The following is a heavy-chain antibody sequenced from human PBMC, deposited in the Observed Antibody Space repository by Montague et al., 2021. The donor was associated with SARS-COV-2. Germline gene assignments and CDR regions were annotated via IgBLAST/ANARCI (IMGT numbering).Heavy chain of an antibody. D-gene: IGHD2-21*01. V-gene: IGHV4-30-4*01. CDR3: ARDHSS. Sequence: TLSLTCTVSGGSISSDDYYWSWIRQPPGKGLEWIGYIHYSGTTYYNPSLKSRVTISVDTSKNQFSLKLRPVTAADTAVFYCARDHSSWGQGTLVTVSS. CDR1: GGSISSDDYY. CDR2: IHYSGTT. J-gene: IGHJ5*02.